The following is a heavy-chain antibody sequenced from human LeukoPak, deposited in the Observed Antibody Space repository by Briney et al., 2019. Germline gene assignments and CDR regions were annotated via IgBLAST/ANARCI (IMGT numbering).Heavy chain of an antibody. CDR3: AASTKHTAMVDY. CDR2: IGSSSTYI. D-gene: IGHD5-18*01. Sequence: TGGSLRLSCAASGFTFSSYSMNWVRQAPGEGLEWVSSIGSSSTYIYYADSVKGRFTISRDNAKNSLYLQMNSLRAEDTAVYYCAASTKHTAMVDYWGQGTLVTVSS. J-gene: IGHJ4*02. CDR1: GFTFSSYS. V-gene: IGHV3-21*01.